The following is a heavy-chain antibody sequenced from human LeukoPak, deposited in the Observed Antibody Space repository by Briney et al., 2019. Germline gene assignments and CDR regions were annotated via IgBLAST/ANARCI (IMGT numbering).Heavy chain of an antibody. V-gene: IGHV4-59*12. CDR2: IYYSGST. CDR1: GDSISSYY. D-gene: IGHD6-6*01. J-gene: IGHJ6*03. CDR3: ARERKGRRSIYYYYYYMDV. Sequence: PSETLSLTCTVSGDSISSYYWSWIRQPPGKGLEWIGYIYYSGSTNYNSSLKSRVTISVDTSKNQFSLKLSSVTAADTAVYYCARERKGRRSIYYYYYYMDVWGKGTTVTISS.